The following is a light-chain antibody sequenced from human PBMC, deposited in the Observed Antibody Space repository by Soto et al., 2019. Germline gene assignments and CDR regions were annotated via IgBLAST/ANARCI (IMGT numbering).Light chain of an antibody. CDR2: SNN. Sequence: QSVLTQPPSASGTPGQRVTISCSGSGSNIGSNTVNWYQQLPGTAPNLLIYSNNQRPSGVPDRFSGSKSGTSASLAISGLQSEDEADYYCAAWDDSLNAYVFGTGTKVTV. CDR3: AAWDDSLNAYV. CDR1: GSNIGSNT. V-gene: IGLV1-44*01. J-gene: IGLJ1*01.